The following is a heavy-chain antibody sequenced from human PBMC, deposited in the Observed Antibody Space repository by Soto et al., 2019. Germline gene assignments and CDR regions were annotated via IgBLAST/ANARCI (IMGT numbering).Heavy chain of an antibody. CDR1: GFTFSIYA. V-gene: IGHV3-23*01. D-gene: IGHD3-3*01. CDR2: IIGNGVST. Sequence: EVQLLESGGGLVQPGGSLRLSCAASGFTFSIYAMSWVRQAPGKGLEWVSLIIGNGVSTDYTDSVKGRFTISRDNSQNALYLQMNSLRAEDTAIYYCAKDFRPDGRYDLDYWGQGTLVTVSS. CDR3: AKDFRPDGRYDLDY. J-gene: IGHJ4*02.